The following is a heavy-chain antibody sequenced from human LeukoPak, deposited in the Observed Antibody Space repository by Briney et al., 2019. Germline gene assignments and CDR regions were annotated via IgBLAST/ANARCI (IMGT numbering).Heavy chain of an antibody. CDR3: ARDRPGDV. CDR2: ISSNGDST. CDR1: GFTFSSYE. V-gene: IGHV3-64*01. J-gene: IGHJ6*04. Sequence: GGSLRLSSAASGFTFSSYEMHWVRQAPGKGLEYVSAISSNGDSTYYANFVKGRFIISRDNSKNTLYLQMGSLRPEDMAVYYCARDRPGDVWGEGTTVTVSS.